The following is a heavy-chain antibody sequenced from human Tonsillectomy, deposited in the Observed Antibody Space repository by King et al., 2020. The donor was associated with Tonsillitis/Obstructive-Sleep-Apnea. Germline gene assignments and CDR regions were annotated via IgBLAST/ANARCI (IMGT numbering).Heavy chain of an antibody. D-gene: IGHD3/OR15-3a*01. CDR3: VRDDSWAFDI. J-gene: IGHJ3*02. CDR2: IRCSSDTI. V-gene: IGHV3-48*02. CDR1: GFTFSSYS. Sequence: VQLVESGGGLVQPGGSLRLSCAASGFTFSSYSMNWVRQAPGRGLEWVSHIRCSSDTIFYADSVKGRFTISRDNAKRSLYLQMNSLRDEDTAVYYCVRDDSWAFDIWGQGTMVTVSS.